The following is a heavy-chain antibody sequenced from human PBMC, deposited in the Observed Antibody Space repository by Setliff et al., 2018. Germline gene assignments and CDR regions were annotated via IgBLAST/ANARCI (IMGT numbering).Heavy chain of an antibody. CDR3: ARGKGNGSGGYFGYDPFDV. V-gene: IGHV3-48*01. CDR2: ISSSSSTI. Sequence: PGGSLRLSCAASGFTFSSYSMNWVRQAPGKGLEWVSYISSSSSTIYYADSVKGRFTISRDNAKNSLYLQMNSLRAEDTAHYYCARGKGNGSGGYFGYDPFDVWGQGTLVTVSS. CDR1: GFTFSSYS. J-gene: IGHJ3*01. D-gene: IGHD3-22*01.